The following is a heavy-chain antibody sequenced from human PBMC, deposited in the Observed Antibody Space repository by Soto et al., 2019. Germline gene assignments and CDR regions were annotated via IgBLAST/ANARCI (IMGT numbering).Heavy chain of an antibody. V-gene: IGHV3-21*01. Sequence: EVQLVESGGGLVKPGGSLRLSCAASGFTFSIYSMNWVRQAPGKGLEWGSSISSSSSYIYYADSVKGRLTISRDNAKNSMYLEMNSLKAADTVGYYCARLSVAGPIDYWGQGTLVTVSS. CDR3: ARLSVAGPIDY. D-gene: IGHD6-19*01. CDR2: ISSSSSYI. CDR1: GFTFSIYS. J-gene: IGHJ4*02.